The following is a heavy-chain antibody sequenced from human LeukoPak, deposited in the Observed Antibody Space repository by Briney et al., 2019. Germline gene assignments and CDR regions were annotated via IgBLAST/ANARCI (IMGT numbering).Heavy chain of an antibody. D-gene: IGHD3-22*01. V-gene: IGHV3-48*01. CDR3: ARDPVPEKYYYDSSGPEDGMDV. Sequence: PGGSLRLSCAASGFTFNTYTMNWVRQAPGKGLEWVSYISGSSGIIDYADSVRGRFTIPRDNAKNSLYLQMNSLRAEDTAVYYCARDPVPEKYYYDSSGPEDGMDVWGQGTTVTVSS. CDR1: GFTFNTYT. J-gene: IGHJ6*02. CDR2: ISGSSGII.